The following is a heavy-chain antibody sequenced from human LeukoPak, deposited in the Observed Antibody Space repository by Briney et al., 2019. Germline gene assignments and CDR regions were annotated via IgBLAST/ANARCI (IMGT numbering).Heavy chain of an antibody. D-gene: IGHD6-19*01. V-gene: IGHV3-48*03. Sequence: GGSLRLSCAASRFTFSSYEMNWVRQAPGKGLEGVSYISSSGSTIYYADSVKGRFTISRDNAKNSLYLQMNSLRAEDTAVYYCARENTAGIENWGQGTLVTVSS. J-gene: IGHJ4*02. CDR1: RFTFSSYE. CDR2: ISSSGSTI. CDR3: ARENTAGIEN.